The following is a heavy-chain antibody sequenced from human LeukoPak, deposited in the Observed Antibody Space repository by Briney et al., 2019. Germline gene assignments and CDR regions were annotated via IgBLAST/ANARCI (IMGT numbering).Heavy chain of an antibody. Sequence: ASVKVSCKASGYTFTGYYMHWVRQAPGQGLEWMGWINPNSGGTNYAQKFQGRVTMTRDTSISTAYMELSRLRSDDTAVYYCARDLEHQDIVVVVAATPLGYWGQGTLVTVSS. J-gene: IGHJ4*02. D-gene: IGHD2-15*01. CDR2: INPNSGGT. V-gene: IGHV1-2*02. CDR3: ARDLEHQDIVVVVAATPLGY. CDR1: GYTFTGYY.